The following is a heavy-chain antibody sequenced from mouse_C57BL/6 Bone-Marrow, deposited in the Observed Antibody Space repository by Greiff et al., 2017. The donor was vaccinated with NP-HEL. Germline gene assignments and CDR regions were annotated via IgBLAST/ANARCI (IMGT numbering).Heavy chain of an antibody. CDR2: ISGGGGNT. J-gene: IGHJ3*01. CDR1: GFTFSSYT. Sequence: EVKVVESGGGLVKPGGSLKLSCAASGFTFSSYTMSWVRQTPEKRLEWVATISGGGGNTYYPDSVKGRFTISRDNAKNTLYLQMSSLRSEDTALYYCARHHDGYYVGWFAYWGQGTLVTVSA. CDR3: ARHHDGYYVGWFAY. D-gene: IGHD2-3*01. V-gene: IGHV5-9*01.